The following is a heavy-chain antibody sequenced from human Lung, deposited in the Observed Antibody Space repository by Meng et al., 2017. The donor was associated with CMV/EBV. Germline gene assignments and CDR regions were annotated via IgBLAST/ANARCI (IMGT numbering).Heavy chain of an antibody. J-gene: IGHJ4*02. Sequence: SETLSLTCTVSRCSATSSSSYWTWIRQPPGKGLEWIGYVYYDGSTNYNPSLKSRVTISLDTSKNQFSLDLRSVTAADTAVYYCAREEEEGGYFDNWGQGTXVTVSS. CDR3: AREEEEGGYFDN. V-gene: IGHV4-61*01. CDR2: VYYDGST. CDR1: RCSATSSSSY. D-gene: IGHD3-16*01.